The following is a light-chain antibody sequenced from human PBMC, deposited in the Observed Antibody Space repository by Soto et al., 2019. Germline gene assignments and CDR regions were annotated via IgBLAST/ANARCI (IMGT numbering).Light chain of an antibody. CDR2: EVS. CDR1: SSDVGGYNY. J-gene: IGLJ2*01. CDR3: SSYTSSSPVV. Sequence: QSALTQPASVSGSPGQSITISCTGTSSDVGGYNYVSWYQQHPGKAPKLMIYEVSNRPSGVSNRFSGSKSGNTASLTISGCQAEYEADYYCSSYTSSSPVVFGGGTKLTVL. V-gene: IGLV2-14*01.